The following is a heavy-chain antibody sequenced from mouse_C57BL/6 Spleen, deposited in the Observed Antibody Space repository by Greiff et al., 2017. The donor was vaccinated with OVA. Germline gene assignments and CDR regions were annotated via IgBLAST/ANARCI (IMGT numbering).Heavy chain of an antibody. J-gene: IGHJ3*01. CDR1: GYTFTDYN. Sequence: EVQLQQSGPELVKPGASVKMSCKASGYTFTDYNMHWVKQSHGKSLEWIGYINPNNGGTSYNQKFKGKATLTVNKSSSTAYMELRSLTSEDSAVYYCARDYYDYDGVSFAYWGQGTLVTVSA. D-gene: IGHD2-4*01. V-gene: IGHV1-22*01. CDR3: ARDYYDYDGVSFAY. CDR2: INPNNGGT.